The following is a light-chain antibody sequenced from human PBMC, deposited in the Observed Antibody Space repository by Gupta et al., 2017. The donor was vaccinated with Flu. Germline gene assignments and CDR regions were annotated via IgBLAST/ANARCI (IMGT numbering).Light chain of an antibody. Sequence: LNQSPYALSAYVGDRVTITCRASQSLSSLLAWYQKQPAKATNILIYKASNVESGVTSNFSGSGSGTEFTLTISSLQPDDFATYYCQQNDSYLITFGGGTKVEI. CDR1: QSLSSL. CDR3: QQNDSYLIT. V-gene: IGKV1-5*03. CDR2: KAS. J-gene: IGKJ4*02.